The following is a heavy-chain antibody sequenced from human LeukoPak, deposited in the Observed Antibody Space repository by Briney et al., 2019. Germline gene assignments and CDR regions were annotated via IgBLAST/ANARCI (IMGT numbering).Heavy chain of an antibody. D-gene: IGHD5-12*01. CDR3: ARDSGGFEYFQH. Sequence: PSETLSLTCTVSGGSISSYYWSWIRQHPGKGLEWIGYIYYSESTYYNPSLKSRVTISVDTSKNQFSLKLSSVTAADTAVYYCARDSGGFEYFQHWGQGTLVTVSS. V-gene: IGHV4-59*06. CDR1: GGSISSYY. J-gene: IGHJ1*01. CDR2: IYYSEST.